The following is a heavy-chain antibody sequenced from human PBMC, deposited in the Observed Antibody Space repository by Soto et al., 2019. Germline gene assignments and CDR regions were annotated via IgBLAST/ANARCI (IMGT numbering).Heavy chain of an antibody. V-gene: IGHV4-34*01. CDR2: INHSGST. D-gene: IGHD2-2*01. CDR3: ARFGLLGYCSSTSCWGDTYWLDP. Sequence: SETLSLTCAVYGGSFSGYYWSWIRQPPGKGLEWIGEINHSGSTNYNPSLKSRVTISVDTSKNQFSLKLSSVTAADTAVYYCARFGLLGYCSSTSCWGDTYWLDPWGQGTLVTVSS. CDR1: GGSFSGYY. J-gene: IGHJ5*02.